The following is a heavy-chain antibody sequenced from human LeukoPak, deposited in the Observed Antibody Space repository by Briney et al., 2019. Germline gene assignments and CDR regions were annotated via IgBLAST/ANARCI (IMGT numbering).Heavy chain of an antibody. V-gene: IGHV3-74*01. CDR2: INNDGSST. CDR3: ARPTTEGSSWYWWFDP. D-gene: IGHD6-13*01. Sequence: PGGSLRLSCAASGFTFSSYWMHWVRQPPGKGLVWVSRINNDGSSTSYADSVQGRFTISRDNAKNTLYLQMNSLRAEDTAVYYCARPTTEGSSWYWWFDPWGQGTLVTVSS. CDR1: GFTFSSYW. J-gene: IGHJ5*02.